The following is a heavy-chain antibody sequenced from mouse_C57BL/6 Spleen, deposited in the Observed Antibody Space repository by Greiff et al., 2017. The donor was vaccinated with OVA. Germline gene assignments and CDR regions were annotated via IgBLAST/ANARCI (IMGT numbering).Heavy chain of an antibody. CDR1: GFTFSSYA. CDR2: ISSGCDYI. D-gene: IGHD1-1*01. CDR3: ARDRYYGSSEGFAY. J-gene: IGHJ3*01. V-gene: IGHV5S21*01. Sequence: EVMLVESGEGLVKPGGSLKLSCAASGFTFSSYAMSWVRQTPEKRLEWVAYISSGCDYIYYADTVKGRFTISRDNARNTLYLQMSSLKSEDTAMYYCARDRYYGSSEGFAYWGQGTLVTVSA.